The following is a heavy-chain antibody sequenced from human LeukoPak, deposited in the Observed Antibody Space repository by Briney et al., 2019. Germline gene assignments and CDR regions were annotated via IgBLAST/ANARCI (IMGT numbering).Heavy chain of an antibody. CDR1: GFTFSSYA. CDR3: ARDLPKYGSGSYYGFDY. D-gene: IGHD3-10*01. Sequence: GGSLRLSCAASGFTFSSYAMHWVRQAPGKGLEYVSAISSNGGSTYYANSVKGRFTISRDNSKNTLYLQMGSLRAEDMAVYYCARDLPKYGSGSYYGFDYWGQGTLVTVSS. CDR2: ISSNGGST. J-gene: IGHJ4*02. V-gene: IGHV3-64*01.